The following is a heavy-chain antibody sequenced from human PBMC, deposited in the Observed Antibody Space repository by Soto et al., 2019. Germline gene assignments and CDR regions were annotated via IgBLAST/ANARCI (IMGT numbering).Heavy chain of an antibody. Sequence: SETLCLSCSVYDGSVSSGSYYWSWIRQPPGKGLEWIGYIYSSGSTNYNPSLKSRVTISLDTSSNQFSLKLTSVTAADTAVYYCARDIRGYSRAFDYWGQGNLVTVSS. CDR1: DGSVSSGSYY. J-gene: IGHJ4*02. V-gene: IGHV4-61*01. D-gene: IGHD5-18*01. CDR2: IYSSGST. CDR3: ARDIRGYSRAFDY.